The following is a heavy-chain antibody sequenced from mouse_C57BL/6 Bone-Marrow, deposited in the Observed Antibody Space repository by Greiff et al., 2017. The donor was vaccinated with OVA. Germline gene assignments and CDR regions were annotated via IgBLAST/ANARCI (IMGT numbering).Heavy chain of an antibody. D-gene: IGHD1-1*01. V-gene: IGHV1-55*01. CDR2: IYPGSGST. J-gene: IGHJ2*01. CDR3: ARTVYYGSSLDY. CDR1: GYTFTSYW. Sequence: QVQLKESGAELVKPGASVKMSCKASGYTFTSYWITWVKQRPGQGLEWIGDIYPGSGSTNYNEKFKSKATLTVDTSSSTAYMQLSSLTSEDSAVYYCARTVYYGSSLDYWGQGTTLTVSS.